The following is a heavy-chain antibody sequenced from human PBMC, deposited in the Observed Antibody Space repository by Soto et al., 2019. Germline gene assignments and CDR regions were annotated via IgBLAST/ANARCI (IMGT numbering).Heavy chain of an antibody. D-gene: IGHD6-6*01. CDR1: GGSFSGYY. J-gene: IGHJ5*02. V-gene: IGHV4-34*01. CDR3: ARVLPRYVYSSSFEGIDP. CDR2: ITHSGST. Sequence: SETLSLTCAVYGGSFSGYYWSWIRQPPGKGLEWIGEITHSGSTNYNPSLKSRVTISVDTSKTQFSLKLSSVTAADTAVYYCARVLPRYVYSSSFEGIDPWGQGTLVTVSS.